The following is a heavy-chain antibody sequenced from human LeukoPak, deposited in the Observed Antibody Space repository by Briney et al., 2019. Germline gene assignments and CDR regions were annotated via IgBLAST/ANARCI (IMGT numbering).Heavy chain of an antibody. D-gene: IGHD1-26*01. CDR2: IYHSGST. CDR3: ARETGLGYFDY. V-gene: IGHV4-30-2*01. CDR1: GGSISSGGYY. J-gene: IGHJ4*02. Sequence: SQTLSLTCTVSGGSISSGGYYWSWIRQPPGKGLEWIGYIYHSGSTYYNPSLKSRVTISVDRSKNQFSLKLSSVTAADTALYYCARETGLGYFDYWGQGNLVTVSS.